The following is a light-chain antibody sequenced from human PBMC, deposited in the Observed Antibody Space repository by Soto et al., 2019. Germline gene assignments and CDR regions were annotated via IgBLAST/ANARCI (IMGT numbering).Light chain of an antibody. CDR3: CSYAGSYTWV. CDR1: SSDVGGYNY. V-gene: IGLV2-11*01. Sequence: QSALTQPRSVSGSPGQSVTISCTGTSSDVGGYNYVSWYQQHPGKAPKLMISDVSKRPSGVPDRFSGSKSGNTASLTISGLQAEDEADYYCCSYAGSYTWVFGGGTKRTVL. CDR2: DVS. J-gene: IGLJ3*02.